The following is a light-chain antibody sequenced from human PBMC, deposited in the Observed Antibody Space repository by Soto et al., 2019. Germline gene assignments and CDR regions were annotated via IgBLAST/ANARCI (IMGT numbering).Light chain of an antibody. CDR2: ENY. CDR3: GTWDITFYYV. J-gene: IGLJ1*01. CDR1: SSDIGRNY. Sequence: QSVLTQPPSVSAAPGQKVTISCSGSSSDIGRNYVSWYKHLPRTAPKLLIYENYKRPSGIPDRFSGSKSGTSATLGITGLQTGDEADYYCGTWDITFYYVFGTGTKVTVL. V-gene: IGLV1-51*02.